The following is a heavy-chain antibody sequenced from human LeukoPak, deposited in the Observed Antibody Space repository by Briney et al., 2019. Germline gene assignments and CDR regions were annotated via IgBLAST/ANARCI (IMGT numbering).Heavy chain of an antibody. CDR3: ATSPPSTGYDRFDT. Sequence: ASVKVSCKASGYMFNIYGISWVRQAPGQGLEWMGWISAFNGNTNYARNFQGRVTMTTDTSTSTAYMELTSLRSDDTAVYYCATSPPSTGYDRFDTWGQGTLVTVSS. J-gene: IGHJ4*02. V-gene: IGHV1-18*01. D-gene: IGHD5-12*01. CDR1: GYMFNIYG. CDR2: ISAFNGNT.